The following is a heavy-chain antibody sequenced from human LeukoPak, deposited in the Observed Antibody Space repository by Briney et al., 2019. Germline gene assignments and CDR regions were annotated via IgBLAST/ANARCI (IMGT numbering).Heavy chain of an antibody. Sequence: ASVKVSCKASGGTFSSYAISWVRQAPGQGLEWMGRIIAILGIANYAQKFQGRVTITADKSTSTAYMELSSLRSEDTAVYYCARENFNYDSSGYFGIPIDYWGQGTLVPSPQ. CDR1: GGTFSSYA. J-gene: IGHJ4*02. D-gene: IGHD3-22*01. V-gene: IGHV1-69*04. CDR3: ARENFNYDSSGYFGIPIDY. CDR2: IIAILGIA.